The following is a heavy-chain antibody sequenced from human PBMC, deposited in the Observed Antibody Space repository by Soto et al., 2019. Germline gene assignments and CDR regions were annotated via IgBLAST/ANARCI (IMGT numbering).Heavy chain of an antibody. CDR1: GFTFSGSA. CDR2: IRSKANSYAT. J-gene: IGHJ6*03. D-gene: IGHD1-1*01. Sequence: GGSLRLSCAASGFTFSGSAMHWVRQASGKGLEWVGRIRSKANSYATAYAASVKGRFTISRDDSKNTAYLQMNSLKTEDTAVYYCTRHDWNDLDYMAVWGKGTTVTVSS. V-gene: IGHV3-73*01. CDR3: TRHDWNDLDYMAV.